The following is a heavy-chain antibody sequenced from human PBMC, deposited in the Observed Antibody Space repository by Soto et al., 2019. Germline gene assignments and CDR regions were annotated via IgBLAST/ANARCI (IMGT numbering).Heavy chain of an antibody. CDR3: ARALPPVWEIRGGDFDS. CDR2: IYSVGST. V-gene: IGHV3-53*01. J-gene: IGHJ4*02. CDR1: GFSVSNNY. Sequence: EVQLVESGGGLIQPGGSLRLSCAASGFSVSNNYMGWVRLAPGKGLEWVSFIYSVGSTYYRDSVKGRFTISRDTSKNIVHLQMNGRRAEDTAVYYCARALPPVWEIRGGDFDSWGQGTLVTVSS. D-gene: IGHD3-10*01.